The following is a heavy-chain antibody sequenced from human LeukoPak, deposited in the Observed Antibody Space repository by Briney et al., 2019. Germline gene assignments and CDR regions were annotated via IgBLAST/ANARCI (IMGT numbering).Heavy chain of an antibody. CDR1: GFTFDDYG. D-gene: IGHD3-22*01. CDR2: INWNGGST. Sequence: GGSLRLSCAASGFTFDDYGMSWVRQAPGKGLEWVSGINWNGGSTGYADSVKGRFTISRDNAKNSLYLQMNSPRAEDTALYYCAREGPHYYYDSSGYLDYWGQGTLVTVSS. CDR3: AREGPHYYYDSSGYLDY. V-gene: IGHV3-20*04. J-gene: IGHJ4*02.